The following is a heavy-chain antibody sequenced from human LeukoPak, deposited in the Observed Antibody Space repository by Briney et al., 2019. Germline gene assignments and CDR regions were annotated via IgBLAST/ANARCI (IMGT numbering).Heavy chain of an antibody. D-gene: IGHD2-2*01. J-gene: IGHJ4*02. CDR3: ARVGIVVVPAAIPHFDY. CDR2: IYYSGST. CDR1: GGSISSYY. V-gene: IGHV4-59*01. Sequence: PSETLSLTCTVSGGSISSYYWSWIRQPPGKGLEWIGYIYYSGSTNYNHSLKSRVTISVDTSKNQFSLKLSSVTAADTAVYYCARVGIVVVPAAIPHFDYWGQGTLVTVSS.